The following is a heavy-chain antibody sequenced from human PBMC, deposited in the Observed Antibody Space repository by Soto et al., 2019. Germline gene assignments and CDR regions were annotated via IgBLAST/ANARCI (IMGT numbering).Heavy chain of an antibody. V-gene: IGHV4-39*01. Sequence: QLQLQESGPGMVKPSETLSLTCTVSGGPISSSSYYWGWSRQPPGKGLSWIGRFYYSGSTYYNPSLMSAFTLSVHKSKQQFSLKLSSVTGADTTVYYSASQGSGRWDSLDIFVYRGQGTLVTVSS. CDR3: ASQGSGRWDSLDIFVY. J-gene: IGHJ4*02. CDR2: FYYSGST. CDR1: GGPISSSSYY. D-gene: IGHD1-26*01.